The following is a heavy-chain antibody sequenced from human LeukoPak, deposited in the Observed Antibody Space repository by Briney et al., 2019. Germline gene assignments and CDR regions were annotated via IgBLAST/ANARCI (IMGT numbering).Heavy chain of an antibody. D-gene: IGHD3-22*01. V-gene: IGHV4-30-2*01. J-gene: IGHJ5*02. CDR2: TYDSGST. CDR1: GGSISSGAYS. CDR3: ARAHQYDNVDGYPDNWFDP. Sequence: SETLSLTCAVSGGSISSGAYSWIWIPQPQGKGLEGIGYTYDSGSTYYNPSLKSRVTISVDTSKSQFSLKLSSVTAADTAVYYCARAHQYDNVDGYPDNWFDPWGQGTLVTVSS.